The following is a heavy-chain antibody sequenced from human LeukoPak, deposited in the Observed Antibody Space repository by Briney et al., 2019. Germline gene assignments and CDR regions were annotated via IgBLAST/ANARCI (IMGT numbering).Heavy chain of an antibody. V-gene: IGHV3-30*02. CDR1: GFTFGDYA. CDR3: AKDPGDSAVAGTGY. Sequence: GGSLRLSCTASGFTFGDYAMSWFRQAPGKGLEWVAFIRDGKNDEYYVDSVKGRFTISRDNSKNSLYLQMNSLRREDTGLYYCAKDPGDSAVAGTGYWGQGTLVTVSS. CDR2: IRDGKNDE. J-gene: IGHJ4*02. D-gene: IGHD6-19*01.